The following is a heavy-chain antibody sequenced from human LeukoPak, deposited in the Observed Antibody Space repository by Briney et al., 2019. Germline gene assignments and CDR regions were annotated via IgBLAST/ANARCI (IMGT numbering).Heavy chain of an antibody. CDR2: IKSKTDGGTT. CDR1: GFTFSNAW. V-gene: IGHV3-15*01. J-gene: IGHJ4*02. D-gene: IGHD3-9*01. Sequence: GGSLRLSCAASGFTFSNAWMSWVRQAPGKGLEWVGRIKSKTDGGTTDYAAPVKGRFTISRDDSKNTLYLQMNSLKTEDTAVYYCTTDLYPVLRYFDWFRGGDYWGQGTLVTVSS. CDR3: TTDLYPVLRYFDWFRGGDY.